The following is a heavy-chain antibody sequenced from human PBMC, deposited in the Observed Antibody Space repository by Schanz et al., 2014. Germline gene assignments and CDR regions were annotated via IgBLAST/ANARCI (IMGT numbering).Heavy chain of an antibody. Sequence: QGQLVQSGAEVKKPGASVKVSCKASGYTFTSYGITWVRQAPGQGPEWMGWISAFDDKTDYAQNCQGRLIMATDTSTTTVYMELRGLRSDDTAVCYCARETTISTEGAFDVWGQGTMVTVSS. CDR2: ISAFDDKT. J-gene: IGHJ3*01. CDR1: GYTFTSYG. CDR3: ARETTISTEGAFDV. D-gene: IGHD3-9*01. V-gene: IGHV1-18*01.